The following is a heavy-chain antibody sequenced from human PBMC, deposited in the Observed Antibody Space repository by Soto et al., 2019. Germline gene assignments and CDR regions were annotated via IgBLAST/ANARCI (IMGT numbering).Heavy chain of an antibody. D-gene: IGHD2-15*01. V-gene: IGHV1-18*01. CDR3: AREGLLPYHYYGMDV. CDR1: GYTFSNYG. J-gene: IGHJ6*02. Sequence: QVQLVQSGGEVKKPGASVKVSCRASGYTFSNYGITWVRQAPGQGLEWMGWISAYNGNTNYAQKLQGRVTMTTDTSTNTVYMELRSLRSDDTAVYYCAREGLLPYHYYGMDVWGQGTTVTVSS. CDR2: ISAYNGNT.